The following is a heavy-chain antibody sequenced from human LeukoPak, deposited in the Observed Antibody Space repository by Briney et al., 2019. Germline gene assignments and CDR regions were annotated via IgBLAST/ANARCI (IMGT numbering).Heavy chain of an antibody. V-gene: IGHV4-31*03. Sequence: SETLSLTCTVSGASISSGGYYWSWIRQQPGKGLEWIGYSHYSGTSYYSTSLKSRIAISIDTSKNQFPLKLSSVTAADTAVYYCARDGPTSVLWGQGTLVTVSS. CDR3: ARDGPTSVL. D-gene: IGHD1-1*01. CDR1: GASISSGGYY. CDR2: SHYSGTS. J-gene: IGHJ4*02.